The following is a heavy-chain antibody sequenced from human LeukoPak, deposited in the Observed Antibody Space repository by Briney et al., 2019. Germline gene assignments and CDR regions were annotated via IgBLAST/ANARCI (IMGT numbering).Heavy chain of an antibody. CDR2: ISYDGSNK. V-gene: IGHV3-30*04. D-gene: IGHD6-19*01. J-gene: IGHJ4*02. CDR3: AREHHSSGWLIDY. Sequence: PGGSLRLSCAASGFTFSSYAMQWVRQAPGKGLEWVAVISYDGSNKYYADSVKGRFTISRDNSKNTLYLQMNSLRAEDTAVYYCAREHHSSGWLIDYWGQGTLVTVSS. CDR1: GFTFSSYA.